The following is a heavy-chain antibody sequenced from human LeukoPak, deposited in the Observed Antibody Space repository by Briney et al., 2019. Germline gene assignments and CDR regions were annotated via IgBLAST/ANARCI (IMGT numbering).Heavy chain of an antibody. Sequence: GGSLRLSCAVSGLSVNNNYLSWVRQAPGKGLEWVSVIYGGSNNTHYADSVKGRFTISRDNSRNTVYLHMDSLRAEDTATYYCAREFRQTYSSGWSLDYWGQGTLVTVSS. V-gene: IGHV3-53*01. CDR1: GLSVNNNY. D-gene: IGHD6-19*01. CDR2: IYGGSNNT. CDR3: AREFRQTYSSGWSLDY. J-gene: IGHJ4*02.